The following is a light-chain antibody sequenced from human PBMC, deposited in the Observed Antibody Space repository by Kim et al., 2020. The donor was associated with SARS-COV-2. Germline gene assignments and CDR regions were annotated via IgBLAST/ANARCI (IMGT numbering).Light chain of an antibody. CDR1: RSNIGSNT. CDR3: AAWDDSLNVVV. V-gene: IGLV1-44*01. Sequence: GQRVTISCSGSRSNIGSNTVNWYQPLPGTAPKLLIYSNNQRPSGVPDRFSGSKSGTSASLAISGLQSEDEADYYCAAWDDSLNVVVFGGGTQLTVL. CDR2: SNN. J-gene: IGLJ2*01.